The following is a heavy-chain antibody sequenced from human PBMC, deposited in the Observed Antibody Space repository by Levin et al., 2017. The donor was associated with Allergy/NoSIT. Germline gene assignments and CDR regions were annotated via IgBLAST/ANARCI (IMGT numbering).Heavy chain of an antibody. Sequence: GESLKISCAASGFTFSNYWMHWVRQAPGKGLVWVSRINIDGSEITYAGSVKGRFTISRDNSRNTLYLQMNSLRDEDTAVYYCASVPDDGDFFDNWGQGTLVTVSS. D-gene: IGHD4-17*01. J-gene: IGHJ4*02. CDR3: ASVPDDGDFFDN. V-gene: IGHV3-74*03. CDR2: INIDGSEI. CDR1: GFTFSNYW.